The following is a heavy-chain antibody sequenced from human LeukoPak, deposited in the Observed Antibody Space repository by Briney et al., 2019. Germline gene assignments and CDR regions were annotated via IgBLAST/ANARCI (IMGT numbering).Heavy chain of an antibody. CDR2: IYYSGST. CDR1: GGSISSYY. V-gene: IGHV4-59*01. Sequence: SETLSLTCTVSGGSISSYYWSWIRQPPGKGLEWIGYIYYSGSTNYNPSLKSRVTISVDTSKNQFSLKLSSVTAADTAVYYCASSCGSCYSVDYWGQGTLVTVSS. CDR3: ASSCGSCYSVDY. J-gene: IGHJ4*02. D-gene: IGHD2-15*01.